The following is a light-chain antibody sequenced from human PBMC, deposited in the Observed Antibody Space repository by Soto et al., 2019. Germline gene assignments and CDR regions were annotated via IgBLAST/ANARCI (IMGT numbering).Light chain of an antibody. CDR3: SSYTSSSSYLV. CDR2: EVS. Sequence: QSVLTQPASVSGSPGQSITISCTGTSSDVGGYNYVSWYQQHPGKAPKLMIYEVSNRPSGVSNRSSGSKSGNTASLTISGLQAEDEADYYCSSYTSSSSYLVFGGGTKLTVL. CDR1: SSDVGGYNY. V-gene: IGLV2-14*01. J-gene: IGLJ2*01.